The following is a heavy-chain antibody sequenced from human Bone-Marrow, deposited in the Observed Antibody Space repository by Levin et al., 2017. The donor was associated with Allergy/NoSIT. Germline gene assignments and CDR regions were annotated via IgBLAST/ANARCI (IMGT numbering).Heavy chain of an antibody. J-gene: IGHJ4*02. CDR3: ARARRVVTAIRN. D-gene: IGHD2-21*02. CDR2: IYSGGST. CDR1: GFTVSSNY. Sequence: QRGESLKISCAASGFTVSSNYMSWVRQAPGKGLEWVSVIYSGGSTYYADSVKGRFTISRDNSKNTLYLQMNSLRAEDTAVYYCARARRVVTAIRNWGQGTLVTVSS. V-gene: IGHV3-53*01.